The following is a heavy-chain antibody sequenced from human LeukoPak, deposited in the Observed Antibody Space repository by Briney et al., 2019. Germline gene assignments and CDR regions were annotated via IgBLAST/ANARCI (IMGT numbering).Heavy chain of an antibody. CDR2: INPSDGST. D-gene: IGHD5-12*01. J-gene: IGHJ6*02. V-gene: IGHV1-46*01. CDR3: ARASAATITIYYYYAMDV. CDR1: GYTFTYHY. Sequence: ASVTVSCKASGYTFTYHYIHWVRQAPGQGLEWMGIINPSDGSTTYAQKFQGRVTMTRDTSTSTVYMELSSLRSADTAVYYCARASAATITIYYYYAMDVWGQGTTVTVSS.